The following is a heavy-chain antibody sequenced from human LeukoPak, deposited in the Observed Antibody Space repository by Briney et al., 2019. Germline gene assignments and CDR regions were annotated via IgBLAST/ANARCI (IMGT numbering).Heavy chain of an antibody. V-gene: IGHV3-30-3*01. Sequence: GGSLRLSCAASGFTVSNNYMIWVRQAPGKGLEWVAVISYDGSNKYYADSVKGRFTISRDNSKNTLYLQMNSLRAEDTAVYYCARDISSGWYCFDYWGQGTLVTVSS. CDR1: GFTVSNNY. J-gene: IGHJ4*02. CDR3: ARDISSGWYCFDY. D-gene: IGHD6-19*01. CDR2: ISYDGSNK.